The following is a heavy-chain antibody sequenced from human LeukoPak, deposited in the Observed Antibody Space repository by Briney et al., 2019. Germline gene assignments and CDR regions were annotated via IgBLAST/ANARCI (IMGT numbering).Heavy chain of an antibody. CDR1: GFTFSGYY. J-gene: IGHJ1*01. CDR2: ISSSGSTI. Sequence: PGGSLRLSCAASGFTFSGYYMSWIRQAPGKGLEWVSYISSSGSTIYYADSVKGRFTISRDNANNSLYLQMNSLRAEDTAVYYCARDAAEAGVATVTTKYFQHWGQGTLVTVSS. D-gene: IGHD4-17*01. V-gene: IGHV3-11*01. CDR3: ARDAAEAGVATVTTKYFQH.